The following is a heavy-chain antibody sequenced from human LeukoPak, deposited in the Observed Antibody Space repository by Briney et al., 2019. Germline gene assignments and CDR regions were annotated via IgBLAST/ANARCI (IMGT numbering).Heavy chain of an antibody. CDR3: ARYYDSSGGPFDY. Sequence: SETLSLTCTVSGDSISSYFWSWIRQSPGKGLEWIGYIYYSGRTNYNPSLKSRVTISVDTSKNQFSLKLSSVTAADTAVYYCARYYDSSGGPFDYWGQGTLVTVSS. D-gene: IGHD3-22*01. J-gene: IGHJ4*02. CDR2: IYYSGRT. V-gene: IGHV4-59*01. CDR1: GDSISSYF.